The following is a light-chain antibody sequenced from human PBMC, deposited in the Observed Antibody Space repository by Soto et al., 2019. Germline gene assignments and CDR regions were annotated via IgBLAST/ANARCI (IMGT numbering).Light chain of an antibody. J-gene: IGLJ3*02. V-gene: IGLV1-36*01. CDR1: SSNIGSNA. CDR3: AAWDDRLNGVV. Sequence: QSVVTQPTSVSGAPRQRVTIPCSGGSSNIGSNAVNWYQQFPGKAPKLLIYYDDLLPSGVSDRFSGSKSGTSASLAISGLQSDDEADYYCAAWDDRLNGVVFGGGTKLTVL. CDR2: YDD.